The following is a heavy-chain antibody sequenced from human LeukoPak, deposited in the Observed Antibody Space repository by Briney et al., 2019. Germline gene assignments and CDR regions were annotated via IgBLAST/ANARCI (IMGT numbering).Heavy chain of an antibody. Sequence: GGSLRLSCAASGFTFGTYAMHWVRQAPGKGLEWVAVMWSDEDNRYYADSVKGRFTISRDNSKNTLYLEMNSLRAEDTAVYYCVRDRCSGGSCRLFDYWGQGALVTVPS. CDR3: VRDRCSGGSCRLFDY. CDR2: MWSDEDNR. J-gene: IGHJ4*02. V-gene: IGHV3-33*01. CDR1: GFTFGTYA. D-gene: IGHD2-15*01.